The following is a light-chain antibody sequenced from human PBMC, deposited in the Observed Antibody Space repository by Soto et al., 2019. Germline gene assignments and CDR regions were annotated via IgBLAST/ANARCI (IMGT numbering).Light chain of an antibody. CDR3: QQYDPHPTYT. J-gene: IGKJ2*01. CDR2: EAS. CDR1: QSVSRW. V-gene: IGKV1-5*03. Sequence: DIQMTQSPSSLSVFIGDRVTITCRASQSVSRWLAWYQEKPGKAPKLLIYEASRLAGGVPSRFNGSGCGTEFSLAMSSLLPDDSATYFCQQYDPHPTYTFGQGTKLEIQ.